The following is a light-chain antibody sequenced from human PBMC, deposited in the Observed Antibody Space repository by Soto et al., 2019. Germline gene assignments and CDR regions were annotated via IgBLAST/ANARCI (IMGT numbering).Light chain of an antibody. V-gene: IGLV2-14*01. Sequence: QSALTQPASVSGSPGQSITISCTGTSSDVGGYNYVSWYQQHPGKAPKLMIYDVSNRPSGVSNRFSGSKSGNTASLTISGLQAEDEADYYCGSYTSSSTDVFGTGTQLTVL. J-gene: IGLJ1*01. CDR1: SSDVGGYNY. CDR2: DVS. CDR3: GSYTSSSTDV.